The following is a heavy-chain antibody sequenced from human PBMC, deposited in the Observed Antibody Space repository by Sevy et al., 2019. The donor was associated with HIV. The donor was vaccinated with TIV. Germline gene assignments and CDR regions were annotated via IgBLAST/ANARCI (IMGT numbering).Heavy chain of an antibody. CDR1: GFTVSSNY. D-gene: IGHD2-15*01. CDR2: IYSGGST. J-gene: IGHJ6*01. CDR3: AGDHYCRRQEYYYYYGMDL. V-gene: IGHV3-53*01. Sequence: GGSLRLSCAASGFTVSSNYMSWVRQAPGKGLEWVSVIYSGGSTYYADSVKGRFTISRDNSKNTLYLQMNSLRAEDTAVYYWAGDHYCRRQEYYYYYGMDLWGQGTTGTVSS.